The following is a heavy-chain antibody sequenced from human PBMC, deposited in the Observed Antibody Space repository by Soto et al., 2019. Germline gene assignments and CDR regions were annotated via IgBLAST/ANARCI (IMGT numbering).Heavy chain of an antibody. Sequence: GGSLRLSCAASGFTFSSYAMGWVRQGPGKGLEWVAVVSIGGSTHYADSVRGRLTISRDNSKNTLSLQMNSLTAEDTAVYFCAKRRGAGGHFDYWGQGALVTVSS. D-gene: IGHD2-15*01. CDR2: VSIGGST. CDR1: GFTFSSYA. J-gene: IGHJ4*02. CDR3: AKRRGAGGHFDY. V-gene: IGHV3-23*01.